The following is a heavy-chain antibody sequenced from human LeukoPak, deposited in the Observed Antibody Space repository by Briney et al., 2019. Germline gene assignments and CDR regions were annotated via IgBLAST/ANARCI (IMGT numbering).Heavy chain of an antibody. CDR2: ISADGGST. J-gene: IGHJ4*02. CDR1: GFTLGSDA. Sequence: GGSLRLSCAASGFTLGSDAMSWVLQAPGKGPEWVSAISADGGSTYYTDSVKGRFSISRDTSKNTLYLQMNSLRVEDTAVFYCARQRGGYVDYWGREPWSPSPQ. D-gene: IGHD2-15*01. CDR3: ARQRGGYVDY. V-gene: IGHV3-23*01.